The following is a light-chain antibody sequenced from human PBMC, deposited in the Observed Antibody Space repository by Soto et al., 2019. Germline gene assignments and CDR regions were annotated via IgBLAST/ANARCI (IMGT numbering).Light chain of an antibody. J-gene: IGKJ5*01. Sequence: DLQSPPSPSSLSSSVGDIVPITRRSTQGISNYLACYQQKPGKVPKLLIYAESTRATGIPARFSASGSGTDFTLTISSLEPEDFEVYYCKQRSNWINVGQGKRLEIK. CDR3: KQRSNWIN. V-gene: IGKV1-27*01. CDR1: QGISNY. CDR2: AES.